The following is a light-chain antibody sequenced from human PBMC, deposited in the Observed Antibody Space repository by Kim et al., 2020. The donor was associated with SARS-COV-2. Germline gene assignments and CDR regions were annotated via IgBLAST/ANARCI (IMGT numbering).Light chain of an antibody. V-gene: IGKV3-11*01. CDR2: DAS. CDR1: HSVGSS. Sequence: PVEEATLSCRASHSVGSSLAWYQQTPGQAPRLLIYDASIRATSIADRFSGSGSGTDYTPTIGSLEPRDFAIYYCQQRGNWPPALTFGGGTKVDIK. J-gene: IGKJ4*01. CDR3: QQRGNWPPALT.